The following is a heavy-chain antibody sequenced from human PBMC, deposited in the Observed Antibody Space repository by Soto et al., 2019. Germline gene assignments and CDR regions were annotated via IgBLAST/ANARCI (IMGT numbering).Heavy chain of an antibody. J-gene: IGHJ4*02. D-gene: IGHD1-7*01. CDR3: ARRTGTAPRFDY. CDR1: GFTFSDFE. CDR2: ISYDGSNQ. V-gene: IGHV3-30-3*01. Sequence: QVQLVESGGGVVQPGRSLRLSCSASGFTFSDFEMYWVRQAPGKGLDWVSFISYDGSNQYYAGSVKGRFTVSRDNSKNTLSLLMNSLRPEDTAVYFCARRTGTAPRFDYWGQGTRVTVSS.